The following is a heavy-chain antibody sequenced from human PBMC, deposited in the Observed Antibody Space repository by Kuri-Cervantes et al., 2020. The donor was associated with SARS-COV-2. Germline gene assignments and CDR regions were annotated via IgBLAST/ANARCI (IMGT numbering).Heavy chain of an antibody. CDR1: GGSISSYY. D-gene: IGHD1-14*01. V-gene: IGHV4-34*01. J-gene: IGHJ6*02. CDR2: INHSGST. CDR3: GEANNDYYYGMDV. Sequence: SETLSLTCTVSGGSISSYYWSWIRQPPGKGLEWIGEINHSGSTNYNPSLKSRVTISVDTSKNQFSLKLSSVTAADTAVYYCGEANNDYYYGMDVWGQGTTVTVSS.